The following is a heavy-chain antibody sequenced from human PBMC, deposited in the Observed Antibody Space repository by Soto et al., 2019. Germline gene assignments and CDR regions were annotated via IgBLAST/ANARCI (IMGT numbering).Heavy chain of an antibody. Sequence: XDTLSVTCTFSGGSISSYYLSLILQPPGKGLEWIGYIYYSGSTNYNPSLKSRVTISVDTSKNQFSLKLSSVTAADTAVYYCARDLSVNYYGSGSYSDNKYYYYYYGMDVWGQGTTVTVSS. CDR1: GGSISSYY. CDR2: IYYSGST. D-gene: IGHD3-10*01. J-gene: IGHJ6*02. V-gene: IGHV4-59*01. CDR3: ARDLSVNYYGSGSYSDNKYYYYYYGMDV.